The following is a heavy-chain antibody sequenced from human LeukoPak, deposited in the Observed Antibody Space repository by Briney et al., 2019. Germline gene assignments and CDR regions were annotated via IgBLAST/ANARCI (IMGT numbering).Heavy chain of an antibody. J-gene: IGHJ4*02. CDR3: ARVLDGYVDY. Sequence: VASVKVSCKASGGTFSSYAISWVRQAPGQGLEWMGGIIPIFGTANYAQKFQGRVTITADKSTSTAYMELSSLRSEDTAVYYCARVLDGYVDYWGQGTLVTVSS. CDR2: IIPIFGTA. CDR1: GGTFSSYA. D-gene: IGHD5-24*01. V-gene: IGHV1-69*06.